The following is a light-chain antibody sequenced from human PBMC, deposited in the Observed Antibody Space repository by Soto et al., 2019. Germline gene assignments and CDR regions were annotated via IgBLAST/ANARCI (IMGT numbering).Light chain of an antibody. Sequence: QSALTQPASVSGSPGQSITISCTGTNSDVGSYNLVSWYQQHPGKGPKLMIYEVSKRPSGVSNRFSGSKTGNTASLTISGLQAEDEADYYCCSYAGSTTPYVFGTWTKLTVL. CDR3: CSYAGSTTPYV. CDR1: NSDVGSYNL. V-gene: IGLV2-23*02. J-gene: IGLJ1*01. CDR2: EVS.